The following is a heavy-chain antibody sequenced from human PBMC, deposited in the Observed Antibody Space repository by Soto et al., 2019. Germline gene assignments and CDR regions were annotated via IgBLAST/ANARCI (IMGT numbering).Heavy chain of an antibody. V-gene: IGHV3-9*01. Sequence: PGGSLRLSCAASGFTFDDYAMHWVRQAPGKGLEWVSGISWNSGSIGYADSVKGRFTISRDNAKNSLYLQMNSLRAEDTALYYCAKASYCSGGSCYLGDAFDIWGQGTMVTVSS. CDR1: GFTFDDYA. J-gene: IGHJ3*02. D-gene: IGHD2-15*01. CDR3: AKASYCSGGSCYLGDAFDI. CDR2: ISWNSGSI.